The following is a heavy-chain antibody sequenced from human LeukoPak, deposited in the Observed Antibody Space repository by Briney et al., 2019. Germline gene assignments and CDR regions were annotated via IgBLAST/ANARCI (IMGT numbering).Heavy chain of an antibody. CDR3: ATDSEYSSGWSQDY. J-gene: IGHJ4*02. Sequence: GASVKVSCKASGYTFTAQYMHWVRQAPGKGLEWMGGFDPEDGETIYAQKFQGRVTMTEDTSTDTAYMELSSLRSEDTAVYYCATDSEYSSGWSQDYWGQGTLVTVSS. CDR1: GYTFTAQY. CDR2: FDPEDGET. V-gene: IGHV1-24*01. D-gene: IGHD6-19*01.